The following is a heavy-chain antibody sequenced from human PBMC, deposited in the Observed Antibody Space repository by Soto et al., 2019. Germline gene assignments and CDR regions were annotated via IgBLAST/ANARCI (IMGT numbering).Heavy chain of an antibody. CDR2: IYYSWST. CDR1: GGSISSYY. D-gene: IGHD5-18*01. V-gene: IGHV4-59*01. J-gene: IGHJ4*02. CDR3: ARGRGDTAMAWYY. Sequence: QVQLQESGPGLVKPSETLSLTCTVSGGSISSYYWSWIRQPPGKGLEWIGYIYYSWSTKYNPSLKSRVPISVATSKNQFSLKLNSVTAADTAVYYCARGRGDTAMAWYYWGQGSLVTVSS.